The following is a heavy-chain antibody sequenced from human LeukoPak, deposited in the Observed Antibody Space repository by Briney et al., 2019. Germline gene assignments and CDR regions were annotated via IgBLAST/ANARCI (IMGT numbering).Heavy chain of an antibody. J-gene: IGHJ4*02. CDR1: GFTFSSYS. CDR2: ISSSSSTI. V-gene: IGHV3-48*01. D-gene: IGHD3-16*02. Sequence: PGGSLRLSCAASGFTFSSYSMNWVRQAPGKGLEWVSYISSSSSTIYYADSVKGRFAISRDNAKNSLYLQMNSLRAEDTAVYYCARDRSFNGGVIGDFDYWGQGTLVTVSS. CDR3: ARDRSFNGGVIGDFDY.